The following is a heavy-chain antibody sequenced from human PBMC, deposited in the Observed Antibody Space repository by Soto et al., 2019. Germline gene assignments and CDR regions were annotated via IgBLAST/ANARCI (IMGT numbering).Heavy chain of an antibody. V-gene: IGHV1-2*02. CDR1: GYTFTGYY. D-gene: IGHD1-26*01. J-gene: IGHJ5*02. Sequence: GVSVKVSCKASGYTFTGYYMHWVRQAPGQGLEWMGWINPNSGGTDYAQKFQGRVTMTRDTSISTAYMELSRLRSDDTAVYYCAGGVLSGSYYNWFDPWGQGTPVTVSS. CDR2: INPNSGGT. CDR3: AGGVLSGSYYNWFDP.